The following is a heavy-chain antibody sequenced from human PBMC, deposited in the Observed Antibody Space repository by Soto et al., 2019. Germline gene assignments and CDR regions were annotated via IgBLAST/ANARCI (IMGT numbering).Heavy chain of an antibody. CDR2: IWFDGSDK. CDR1: GFTFSSYG. J-gene: IGHJ3*02. CDR3: ARLYCSAASCYSVGAFDI. D-gene: IGHD2-15*01. V-gene: IGHV3-33*01. Sequence: XGSLILSRAASGFTFSSYGMHLVRQAPGKGLEWVALIWFDGSDKYYTESVKGRFTISRDNSKSTLYLQMNSLRAEDTAVYYCARLYCSAASCYSVGAFDIRGQGTMVTVSS.